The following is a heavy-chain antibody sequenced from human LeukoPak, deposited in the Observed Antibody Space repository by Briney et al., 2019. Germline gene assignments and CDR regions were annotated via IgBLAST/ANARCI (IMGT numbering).Heavy chain of an antibody. CDR1: GFTLTIYG. Sequence: GASVKVSCKASGFTLTIYGITWVRQAPGQGLEWMGWISAHNGDTKYAQKLQGRVTVTTDTSTSTAYMELRSLRSDDTAVYYCAREGYFGSGIDYYYGMDVWGQGTKVTVSS. V-gene: IGHV1-18*01. J-gene: IGHJ6*02. CDR2: ISAHNGDT. D-gene: IGHD3-10*01. CDR3: AREGYFGSGIDYYYGMDV.